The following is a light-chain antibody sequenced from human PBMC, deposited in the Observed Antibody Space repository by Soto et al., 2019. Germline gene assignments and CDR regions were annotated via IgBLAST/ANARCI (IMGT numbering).Light chain of an antibody. CDR3: QQYYSTRRT. CDR2: WAS. CDR1: QSVLYSSSNENY. V-gene: IGKV4-1*01. Sequence: DIVMTQSPDSLAVSLGERPTINCKSSQSVLYSSSNENYLAWYQQKPGQPPKLLIYWASTRESGVPDRFSGSGSGTDFTLTISSLQAEDVAVYYCQQYYSTRRTFGQGTKVEIK. J-gene: IGKJ1*01.